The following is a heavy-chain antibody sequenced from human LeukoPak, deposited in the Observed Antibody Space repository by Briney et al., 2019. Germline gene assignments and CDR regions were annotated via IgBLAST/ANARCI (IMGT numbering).Heavy chain of an antibody. CDR3: ARGPPDYYGSGSPDAFDI. Sequence: SETLSLTCTVSGDSITITNYYWGWIRQPPGKGLEWVGNIYHDGSTYYNPSLKSRVSISVDTSKNQFSLKLTSVTAADTAIYYCARGPPDYYGSGSPDAFDIWGQGTMVTVSS. J-gene: IGHJ3*02. D-gene: IGHD3-10*01. V-gene: IGHV4-39*07. CDR2: IYHDGST. CDR1: GDSITITNYY.